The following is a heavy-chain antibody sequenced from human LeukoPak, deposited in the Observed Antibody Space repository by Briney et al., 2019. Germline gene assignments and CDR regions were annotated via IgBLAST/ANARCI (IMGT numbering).Heavy chain of an antibody. CDR3: AREDGIAAAEVF. D-gene: IGHD6-13*01. Sequence: ASVKVSCKASGDTFSSYAISWVRQAPGQGLEWMGGIIPIFGTANYAQKFQGRVTITADESTSTAYMELSSLRSEDTAVYYCAREDGIAAAEVFWGQGTLVTVSS. J-gene: IGHJ4*02. CDR1: GDTFSSYA. V-gene: IGHV1-69*13. CDR2: IIPIFGTA.